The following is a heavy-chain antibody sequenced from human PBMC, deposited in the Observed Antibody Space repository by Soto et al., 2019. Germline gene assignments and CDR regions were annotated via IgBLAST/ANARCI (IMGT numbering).Heavy chain of an antibody. CDR1: GFTFNSNA. J-gene: IGHJ4*02. Sequence: GGSLRLSCVASGFTFNSNAMSWVRQAPGKGLEWVSAISFSSGTTYYANSVEGRFTISRDNSKNTLYLQMSSLRAEDTAIYYCAKHLMSTVTKGGLDYWGQGTLVTVSS. CDR2: ISFSSGTT. D-gene: IGHD4-17*01. V-gene: IGHV3-23*01. CDR3: AKHLMSTVTKGGLDY.